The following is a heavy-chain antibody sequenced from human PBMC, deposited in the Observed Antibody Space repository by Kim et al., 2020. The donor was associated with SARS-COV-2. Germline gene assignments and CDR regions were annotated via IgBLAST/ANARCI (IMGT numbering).Heavy chain of an antibody. Sequence: ANYAQKFQGRVTITADESTSTDYMELSSLRSEDTAVYYCARVTPRWRFDPWGQGTLVTVSS. J-gene: IGHJ5*02. CDR3: ARVTPRWRFDP. CDR2: A. V-gene: IGHV1-69*01.